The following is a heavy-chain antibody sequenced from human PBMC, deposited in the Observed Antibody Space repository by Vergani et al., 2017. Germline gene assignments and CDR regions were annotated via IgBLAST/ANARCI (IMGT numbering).Heavy chain of an antibody. J-gene: IGHJ5*02. CDR1: GYTFTNYA. CDR3: ARVGIVNWFDP. CDR2: INAGNGNT. D-gene: IGHD2-15*01. V-gene: IGHV1-3*01. Sequence: QVQLVHSGAEVKKPGASVKVSCKASGYTFTNYAMHWVRQAPGQRLEWMGWINAGNGNTKYSQKFQGRVTITRDTSASTAYMELSSLRSEDTAVYYCARVGIVNWFDPWGQGTLVTVSS.